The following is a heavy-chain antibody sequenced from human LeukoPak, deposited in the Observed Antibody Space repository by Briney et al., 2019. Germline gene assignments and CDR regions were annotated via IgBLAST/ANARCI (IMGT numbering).Heavy chain of an antibody. CDR1: GGSISSYY. CDR2: IYYSGST. CDR3: ARSTMVRGVITKDAFDI. V-gene: IGHV4-59*01. J-gene: IGHJ3*02. Sequence: SETLSLTCTVSGGSISSYYWSWIPQPPGKGLEWSGYIYYSGSTNYNPSLKSRVTTSVDTSKNQFSLKLSSVTAADTAVYYCARSTMVRGVITKDAFDIWGQGTMVTVSS. D-gene: IGHD3-10*01.